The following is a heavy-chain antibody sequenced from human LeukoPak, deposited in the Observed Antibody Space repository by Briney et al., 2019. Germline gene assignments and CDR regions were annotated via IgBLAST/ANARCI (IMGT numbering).Heavy chain of an antibody. CDR3: ARAPALYSSSSRSWYDY. V-gene: IGHV4-34*01. Sequence: SETLSLTCAVYGGSFSGYYWSWIRQPPGKGLEWIGEINHSGSTNHNPSLKSRVTISVDTSKNQFSLKLSSVTAADTAVYYCARAPALYSSSSRSWYDYWGQGTLVTVSS. CDR1: GGSFSGYY. CDR2: INHSGST. J-gene: IGHJ4*02. D-gene: IGHD6-6*01.